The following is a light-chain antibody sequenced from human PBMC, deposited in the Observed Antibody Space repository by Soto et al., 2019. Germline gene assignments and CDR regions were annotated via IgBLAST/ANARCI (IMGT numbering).Light chain of an antibody. CDR1: QSVTNSY. Sequence: EIVMTQSPATLSVSPGERATLSCRASQSVTNSYLAWYQQKPGQAPRLPIYGASTRATGIPARFSGSGSGTEFTLTISSLQSEDFAVYYCQQYNNWPPITFGQGTRLEIK. CDR2: GAS. CDR3: QQYNNWPPIT. V-gene: IGKV3-15*01. J-gene: IGKJ5*01.